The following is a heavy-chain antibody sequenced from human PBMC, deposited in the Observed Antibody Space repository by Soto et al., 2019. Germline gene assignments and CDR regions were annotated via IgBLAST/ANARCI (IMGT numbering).Heavy chain of an antibody. CDR2: ISGSGGST. CDR1: GFTFSSYA. D-gene: IGHD2-15*01. V-gene: IGHV3-23*01. Sequence: GGSLRLSCAASGFTFSSYAMSWVRQAPGKGLEWVSAISGSGGSTYYADSVKGRFTISRDNSKNTLYLQMNSLRAEDTAVYYCAGGVAAEADYYYYGMDVWGQGTTVTVSS. CDR3: AGGVAAEADYYYYGMDV. J-gene: IGHJ6*02.